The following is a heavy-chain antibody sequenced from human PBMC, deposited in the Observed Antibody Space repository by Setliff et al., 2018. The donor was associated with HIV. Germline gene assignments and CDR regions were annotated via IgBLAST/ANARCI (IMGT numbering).Heavy chain of an antibody. Sequence: SVKVSCKASGGTFSTYAISWVRQAPGQGLEWMGGIVPIIDITNYAQKFAGRVTITADKATRTIYMDLSSLRSDDTSVYYCASHPGSSIEKPYFDTWGQGTLVTSPQ. J-gene: IGHJ5*02. V-gene: IGHV1-69*10. CDR2: IVPIIDIT. CDR3: ASHPGSSIEKPYFDT. CDR1: GGTFSTYA. D-gene: IGHD2-2*01.